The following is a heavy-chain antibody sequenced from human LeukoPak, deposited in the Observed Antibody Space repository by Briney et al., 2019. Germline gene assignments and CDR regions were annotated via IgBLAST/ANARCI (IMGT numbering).Heavy chain of an antibody. V-gene: IGHV4-39*01. CDR1: GGSIRSTSYY. J-gene: IGHJ5*02. Sequence: PSETLSLTCTVSGGSIRSTSYYWGWLRQPPGKGLEWLGSVHYSGSTYDNPSLKSRATISVDTSKNQFSLKLISVTAAETAVYYCARRSTVAGRGRFDPWGQGTLVTVSS. CDR3: ARRSTVAGRGRFDP. D-gene: IGHD6-19*01. CDR2: VHYSGST.